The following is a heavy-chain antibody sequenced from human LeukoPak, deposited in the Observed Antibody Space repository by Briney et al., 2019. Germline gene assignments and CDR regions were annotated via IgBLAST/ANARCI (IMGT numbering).Heavy chain of an antibody. CDR3: TRDLREGTTPDASDI. CDR2: LGTVGDT. Sequence: GGSLRLSCAASGFTFSLYDMHWVRQATGKSLEWVSGLGTVGDTYYADSVKGRFTISRENAKNSLSLQMDSLRAGDTAVYYCTRDLREGTTPDASDIWGQGTMVTVSS. J-gene: IGHJ3*02. V-gene: IGHV3-13*01. D-gene: IGHD1-7*01. CDR1: GFTFSLYD.